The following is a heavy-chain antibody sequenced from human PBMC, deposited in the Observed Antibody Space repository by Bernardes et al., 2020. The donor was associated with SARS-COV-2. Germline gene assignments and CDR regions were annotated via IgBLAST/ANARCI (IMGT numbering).Heavy chain of an antibody. J-gene: IGHJ4*02. CDR3: AKGASTGYWRSWYNNY. CDR2: IINNGNDT. V-gene: IGHV3-23*01. CDR1: GFTFSSYA. D-gene: IGHD6-13*01. Sequence: GRSLRPSCAASGFTFSSYAMSWVPQAPGKGLEWVSGIINNGNDTYYADSVKGRFTISRDNPKNTLYPQINSLRGEDTAVYYCAKGASTGYWRSWYNNYWGQGTLVTVAS.